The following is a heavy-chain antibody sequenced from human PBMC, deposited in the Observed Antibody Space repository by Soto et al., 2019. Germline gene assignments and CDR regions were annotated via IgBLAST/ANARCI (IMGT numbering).Heavy chain of an antibody. Sequence: SETLSLTWAVSGCSVNSIHLWSWVRQPPGKGLEGIGQISHSGSTNYNPSLTSRVTISVDKSKNHFSLKLTSVTAADTAVYYCAARHFWSGPWTHTRLDYWGHGTLVTVSS. CDR2: ISHSGST. D-gene: IGHD3-3*02. CDR1: GCSVNSIHL. V-gene: IGHV4-4*02. J-gene: IGHJ4*01. CDR3: AARHFWSGPWTHTRLDY.